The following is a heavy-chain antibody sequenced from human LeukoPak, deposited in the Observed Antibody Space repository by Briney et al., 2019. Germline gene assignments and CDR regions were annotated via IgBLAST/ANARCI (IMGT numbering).Heavy chain of an antibody. Sequence: GGSLRLSCAASGFTFSSNSMNWVRQAPGKGPEWVSYISSGSGTIYYADSVRGRFTISRDNAKNSLYLQMNSLRAEDTAVYYCARGELRFLEWLFSDWGQGTLVTVSS. V-gene: IGHV3-48*01. J-gene: IGHJ4*02. CDR1: GFTFSSNS. D-gene: IGHD3-3*01. CDR2: ISSGSGTI. CDR3: ARGELRFLEWLFSD.